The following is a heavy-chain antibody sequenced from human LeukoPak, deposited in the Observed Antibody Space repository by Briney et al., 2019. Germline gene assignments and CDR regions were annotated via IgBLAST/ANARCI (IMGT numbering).Heavy chain of an antibody. J-gene: IGHJ4*02. CDR1: GYTFTSYA. CDR3: ARVCDDSSYSSGWLEYYFDY. CDR2: INTNTGNP. Sequence: ASVKVSCKASGYTFTSYAMNWVRQAPGQGLEWMGWINTNTGNPAYAQGFTGRFVFSLDTSVSTAYLQISSLKAEDTAVYYCARVCDDSSYSSGWLEYYFDYWGQGTLVTVSS. V-gene: IGHV7-4-1*02. D-gene: IGHD6-19*01.